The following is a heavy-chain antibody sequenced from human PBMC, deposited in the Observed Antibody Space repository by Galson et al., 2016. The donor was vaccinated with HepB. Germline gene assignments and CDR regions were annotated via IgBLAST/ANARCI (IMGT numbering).Heavy chain of an antibody. D-gene: IGHD2-2*01. V-gene: IGHV1-69*13. CDR3: ARGRYCISTSFYAFSTYAFDI. Sequence: SVKVSCKASGVAFSSYIIIWVRQAPGQGLEWMGGIIPTFNTTKYAQNFQGRVTITADEPTNTAYMELSSPKSYDTAGYYCARGRYCISTSFYAFSTYAFDILGQGTMFAVSS. CDR1: GVAFSSYI. J-gene: IGHJ3*02. CDR2: IIPTFNTT.